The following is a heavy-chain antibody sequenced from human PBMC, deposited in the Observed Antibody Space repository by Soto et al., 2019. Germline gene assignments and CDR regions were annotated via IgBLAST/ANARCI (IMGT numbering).Heavy chain of an antibody. D-gene: IGHD2-2*01. CDR1: GYSIRSGGYY. V-gene: IGHV4-30-2*01. J-gene: IGHJ4*02. Sequence: SSETLSLTCAVSGYSIRSGGYYWNWVRQPPGKGLEWIGCIFDNGGTYYNPSLTSRVTISVDRSKNQFSLKVTSVTAADTAVYYCARLDAYNSFDYWGQGTLVTVSS. CDR3: ARLDAYNSFDY. CDR2: IFDNGGT.